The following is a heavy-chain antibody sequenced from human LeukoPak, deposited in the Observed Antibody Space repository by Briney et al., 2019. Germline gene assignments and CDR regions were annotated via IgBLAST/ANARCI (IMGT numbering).Heavy chain of an antibody. Sequence: ASVKVSCKASGYTFTSYYMHWVRQAPGQGPEWMGIINPSGGSTSYAQKFQGRVTMTRDTSTSTVYMELSSLRSEDTAVYYCATYCSSTSCRAEYDYWGQGTLVTVSS. V-gene: IGHV1-46*01. D-gene: IGHD2-2*01. J-gene: IGHJ4*02. CDR2: INPSGGST. CDR3: ATYCSSTSCRAEYDY. CDR1: GYTFTSYY.